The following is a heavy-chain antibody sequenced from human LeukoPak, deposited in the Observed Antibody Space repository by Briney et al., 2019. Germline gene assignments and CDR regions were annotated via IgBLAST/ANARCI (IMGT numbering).Heavy chain of an antibody. V-gene: IGHV3-23*01. CDR2: ISGSGGST. CDR1: GFTFSSYA. Sequence: PGGSLRLSCAASGFTFSSYAMSWVRQAPGKGLEWVSAISGSGGSTYYADSVKGRFTISRDNSKNTLYLQMNSLRAEDTAVYYCAKAPPHCSSTSCYYFDYWGQGTLVTVSS. D-gene: IGHD2-2*01. J-gene: IGHJ4*02. CDR3: AKAPPHCSSTSCYYFDY.